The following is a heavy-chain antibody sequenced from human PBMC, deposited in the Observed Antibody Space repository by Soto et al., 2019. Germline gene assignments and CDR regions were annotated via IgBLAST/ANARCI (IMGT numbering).Heavy chain of an antibody. J-gene: IGHJ6*02. Sequence: QVHLVQSGAEVKKPWSSVTFSCKASGGTCSSYAISWVRQAPGQGREWMGGSIAICGTANYEQKFQGRVTIAADESTGTAYMELSRLRSEDTAVYYCARKLYDTIPGGYYYGMDVWGQGTTVTVSS. CDR1: GGTCSSYA. CDR3: ARKLYDTIPGGYYYGMDV. V-gene: IGHV1-69*01. D-gene: IGHD3-9*01. CDR2: SIAICGTA.